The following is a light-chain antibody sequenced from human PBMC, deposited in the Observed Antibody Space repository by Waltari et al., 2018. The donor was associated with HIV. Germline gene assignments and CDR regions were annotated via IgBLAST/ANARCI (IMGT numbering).Light chain of an antibody. CDR1: QSLSSNY. Sequence: EIVLTQSPGTLSLSPGERATLSCRASQSLSSNYLAWYQEKPGQAPRLLIYAASSRASGIPDRFSGSGAGTDCTLTISRLEPEDFAVYYCQQYGSSPPITFGQGTRLEIK. V-gene: IGKV3-20*01. CDR3: QQYGSSPPIT. J-gene: IGKJ5*01. CDR2: AAS.